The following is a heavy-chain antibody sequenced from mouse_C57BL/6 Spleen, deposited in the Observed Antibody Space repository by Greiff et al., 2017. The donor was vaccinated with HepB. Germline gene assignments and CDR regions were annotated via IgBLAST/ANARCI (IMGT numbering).Heavy chain of an antibody. J-gene: IGHJ3*01. D-gene: IGHD1-1*01. CDR3: NYGSSPAWFAY. V-gene: IGHV3-6*01. CDR2: ISYDGSN. Sequence: VQLQQSGPGLVKPSQSLSLTCSVTGYSITSGYYWNWIRQFPGNKLEWMGYISYDGSNNYNPSLKNRISITRDTSKNQFFLKLNSVTTEDTATYYCNYGSSPAWFAYWGQGTLVTVSA. CDR1: GYSITSGYY.